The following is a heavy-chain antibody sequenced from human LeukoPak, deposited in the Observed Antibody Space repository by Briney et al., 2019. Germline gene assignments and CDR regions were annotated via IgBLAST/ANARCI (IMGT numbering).Heavy chain of an antibody. Sequence: PSETLSLTCTVSGGSISSYYWSWLRQTPGKGLEYIGYIYDSGSTNYNPSLKSRVTISVDTSKNQFSLQLSSVTAADTAVYYCVRYDSRGDYYFDYWGQGTLVTVSS. J-gene: IGHJ4*02. CDR1: GGSISSYY. D-gene: IGHD3-22*01. V-gene: IGHV4-59*01. CDR2: IYDSGST. CDR3: VRYDSRGDYYFDY.